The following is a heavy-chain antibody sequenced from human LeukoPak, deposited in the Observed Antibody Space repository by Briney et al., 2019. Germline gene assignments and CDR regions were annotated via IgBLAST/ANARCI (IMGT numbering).Heavy chain of an antibody. J-gene: IGHJ4*02. Sequence: GGSLRLSCAASGFTFSSYSMNWVRQAPGKGLEWVSHISSSSSTIYYADSVKGRFTISRDNAKNSLYLQMNSLRAEDTAVYYCARTSYSSGWYFDYWGQGTLVTVSS. CDR3: ARTSYSSGWYFDY. CDR2: ISSSSSTI. CDR1: GFTFSSYS. V-gene: IGHV3-48*01. D-gene: IGHD6-19*01.